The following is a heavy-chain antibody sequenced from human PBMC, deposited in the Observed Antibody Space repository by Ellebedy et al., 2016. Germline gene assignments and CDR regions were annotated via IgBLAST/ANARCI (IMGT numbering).Heavy chain of an antibody. CDR2: IWYDGSNK. CDR1: GFTFSSYG. CDR3: VRDMTEVAGPTENYYYYGMDV. D-gene: IGHD6-19*01. J-gene: IGHJ6*02. Sequence: GGSLRLSXAASGFTFSSYGMHWVRQAPGKGLEWVAVIWYDGSNKYYADSVKGRFTISRDNSKNTLYLQMNSLRAEDTAVYYCVRDMTEVAGPTENYYYYGMDVWGQGTTVTVSS. V-gene: IGHV3-33*01.